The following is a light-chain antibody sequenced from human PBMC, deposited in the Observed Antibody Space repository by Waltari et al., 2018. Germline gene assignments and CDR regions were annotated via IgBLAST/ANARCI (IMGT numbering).Light chain of an antibody. CDR2: WAS. J-gene: IGKJ1*01. CDR3: QQYYDTPRT. V-gene: IGKV4-1*01. Sequence: DIVMTQSPDSLAVSLGERAAIHCKSSQTVLYSSDNNNYLAWYQQKLGQAPKLLIYWASTRAAGVPDRFSGSGSGTDFTLNISSLQAEDVAVYYCQQYYDTPRTFGQGTRVEIK. CDR1: QTVLYSSDNNNY.